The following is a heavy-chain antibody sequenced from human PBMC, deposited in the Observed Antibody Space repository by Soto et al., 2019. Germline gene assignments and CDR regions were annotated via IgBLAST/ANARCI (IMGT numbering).Heavy chain of an antibody. V-gene: IGHV1-69*01. J-gene: IGHJ4*02. CDR3: ARGAYSGYDPFDY. Sequence: QVQLVQSGAEVKKPGSSVKVSCKASGGTFSSYAISWVRQAPGQGLEWMGGIIPIFGTANYAQKFQGRVTITADESTSTAYMELSSLRSEDTDVYYWARGAYSGYDPFDYWGQGTLVIVSP. CDR2: IIPIFGTA. CDR1: GGTFSSYA. D-gene: IGHD5-12*01.